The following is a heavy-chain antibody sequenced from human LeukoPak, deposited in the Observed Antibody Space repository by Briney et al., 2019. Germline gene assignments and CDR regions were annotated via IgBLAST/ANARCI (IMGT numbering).Heavy chain of an antibody. Sequence: ASVKVSCKASGYRFTSYGISWVRQAPGKGLEWMGGFDPEDGETIYAQKFQGRVTMTEDTSTDTAYMELSSLRSEDTAVYYCATDNRRRIVVVPAAMDYYYYGMDVWGQGTTVTVSS. CDR1: GYRFTSYG. CDR2: FDPEDGET. D-gene: IGHD2-2*01. J-gene: IGHJ6*02. CDR3: ATDNRRRIVVVPAAMDYYYYGMDV. V-gene: IGHV1-24*01.